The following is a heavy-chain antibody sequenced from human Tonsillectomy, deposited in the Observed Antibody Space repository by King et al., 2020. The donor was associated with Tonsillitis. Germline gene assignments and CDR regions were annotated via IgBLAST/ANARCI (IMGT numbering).Heavy chain of an antibody. CDR1: GFSFSNYG. V-gene: IGHV3-33*08. CDR2: IWYDGSDK. D-gene: IGHD2-15*01. CDR3: ARGRVGLLRFGGDV. Sequence: VQLVESGGGVVQPGRSLRLSCAASGFSFSNYGMNWVRQAPGKGLEWVAVIWYDGSDKYYADSVKGRFTISRDNSKNTQYLQMNSLRAEDTAVYYCARGRVGLLRFGGDVWGKVTTVTVSS. J-gene: IGHJ6*04.